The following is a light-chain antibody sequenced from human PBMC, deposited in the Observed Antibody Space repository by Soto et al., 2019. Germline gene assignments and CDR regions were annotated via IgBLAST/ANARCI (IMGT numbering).Light chain of an antibody. V-gene: IGKV1-5*01. CDR2: DAS. J-gene: IGKJ1*01. Sequence: DIPVTQTPPTLSASFDRIVTITCRAIQTISTWMAWYQQKPGKAPKLLVYDASTLQSGVPSRFSGSGSGTEFTLTISNLQPDDFATYFCQQDNNYPGTFGQGTKVDIK. CDR1: QTISTW. CDR3: QQDNNYPGT.